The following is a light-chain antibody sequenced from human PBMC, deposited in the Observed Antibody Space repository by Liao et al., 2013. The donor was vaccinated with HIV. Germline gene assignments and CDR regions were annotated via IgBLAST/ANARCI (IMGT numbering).Light chain of an antibody. J-gene: IGLJ3*02. CDR1: NIGSKS. V-gene: IGLV3-21*04. Sequence: SYVLTQPPSVSVAPGETAMITCGGNNIGSKSVHWYQQKPGQAPVMVISYDTDRPSGIPERFSGSNSGNTATLTISRVEAGDEADYYCQVWDSSSDHPVFGGGTKLTVL. CDR3: QVWDSSSDHPV. CDR2: YDT.